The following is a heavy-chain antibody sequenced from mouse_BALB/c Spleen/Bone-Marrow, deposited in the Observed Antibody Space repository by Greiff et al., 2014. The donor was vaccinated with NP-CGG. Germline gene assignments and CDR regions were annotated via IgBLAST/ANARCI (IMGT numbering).Heavy chain of an antibody. J-gene: IGHJ3*01. Sequence: VQLKDSGGGLVKPGGSLKPSCAASGFTFSSYAMSWVRQTPEKRLEWVASISSGGSTYYPDSVKGRFTISRDNARNILYLQMSSLRSKDTAMYYCAREMVTGFAYWGQGTLVTVSA. D-gene: IGHD2-2*01. V-gene: IGHV5-6-5*01. CDR2: ISSGGST. CDR1: GFTFSSYA. CDR3: AREMVTGFAY.